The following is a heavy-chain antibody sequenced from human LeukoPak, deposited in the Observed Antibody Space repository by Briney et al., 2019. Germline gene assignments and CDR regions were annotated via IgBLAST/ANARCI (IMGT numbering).Heavy chain of an antibody. Sequence: PGRSPRLSCAASGFTFSSYAMHWVRQAPGKGLEWVAVISYDGSNKYYADSVKGRFTISRDNSKNTLYLQMNSLRAEDTAVYYCARDPLGDSTYYFDYWGQGTLVTVSS. CDR1: GFTFSSYA. CDR2: ISYDGSNK. V-gene: IGHV3-30*04. D-gene: IGHD2-21*01. CDR3: ARDPLGDSTYYFDY. J-gene: IGHJ4*02.